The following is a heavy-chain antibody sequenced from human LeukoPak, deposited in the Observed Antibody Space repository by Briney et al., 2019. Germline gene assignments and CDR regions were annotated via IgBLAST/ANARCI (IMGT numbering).Heavy chain of an antibody. J-gene: IGHJ4*02. CDR3: GSPEITGPLVRPA. V-gene: IGHV3-74*01. Sequence: GGPLNLSCEPPGFPLIPYWMTWARQAPGKGWVWVSRVDYDGINTYYADSVKGRFTISRDNAKNTMYLQMTSLRVEDTAVYYCGSPEITGPLVRPAWGQGTLVTVFS. D-gene: IGHD1-14*01. CDR2: VDYDGINT. CDR1: GFPLIPYW.